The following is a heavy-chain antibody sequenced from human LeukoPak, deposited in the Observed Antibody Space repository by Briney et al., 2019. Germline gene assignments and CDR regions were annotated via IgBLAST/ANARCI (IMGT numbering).Heavy chain of an antibody. Sequence: ASVKVSCKASGYTFSGYYIHWVRQAPGQGLEWMGWINPNSGATSYAQKFQGGVTMTRDTSITTFYMEVNRLTSDDTAVYFCAGYNWNDVVSALDYWGQGTLVTVSS. J-gene: IGHJ4*02. V-gene: IGHV1-2*02. CDR3: AGYNWNDVVSALDY. CDR1: GYTFSGYY. CDR2: INPNSGAT. D-gene: IGHD1-1*01.